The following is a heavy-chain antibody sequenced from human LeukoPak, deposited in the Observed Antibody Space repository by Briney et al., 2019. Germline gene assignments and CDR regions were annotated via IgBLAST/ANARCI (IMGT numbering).Heavy chain of an antibody. J-gene: IGHJ4*02. D-gene: IGHD6-13*01. Sequence: GGSLRLSCAASGFTLSSYAMSWVRPAPGKGLEWVSAISGSGGRTYYADSVKGRFTISRDNSKNTLYLQMNSLRAEDTAVYYCAKDPYSSSWTHYFGYWGQGTLVTVSS. CDR3: AKDPYSSSWTHYFGY. CDR2: ISGSGGRT. V-gene: IGHV3-23*01. CDR1: GFTLSSYA.